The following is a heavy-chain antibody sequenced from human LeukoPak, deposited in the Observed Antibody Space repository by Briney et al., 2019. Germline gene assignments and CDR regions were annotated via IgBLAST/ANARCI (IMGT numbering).Heavy chain of an antibody. CDR1: GGTFSSYA. CDR2: INPIFGTA. Sequence: RASVKVSCKASGGTFSSYAISWVRQAPGQGLEWMGGINPIFGTANYAQKFQGRVTITADESTNTAYMELSSLRSEDTAVYYCARGLKVLRFLEWFNPIDYWGQGTLVTVSS. J-gene: IGHJ4*02. CDR3: ARGLKVLRFLEWFNPIDY. V-gene: IGHV1-69*13. D-gene: IGHD3-3*01.